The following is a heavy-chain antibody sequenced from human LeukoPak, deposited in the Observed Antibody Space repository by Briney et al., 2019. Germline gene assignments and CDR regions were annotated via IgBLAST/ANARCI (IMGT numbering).Heavy chain of an antibody. D-gene: IGHD2-21*02. CDR2: INPNSGGT. CDR3: ARDGGFGGAFCGGDCYSGYMDV. J-gene: IGHJ6*03. Sequence: ASVKVSCKASGYTFTGYYMHWVRQAPGQGLEWMGWINPNSGGTNYAQKFQGRVTMTRDTSISTAYMDLSRLRSDDTAVYYCARDGGFGGAFCGGDCYSGYMDVWGKGTTVTVSS. CDR1: GYTFTGYY. V-gene: IGHV1-2*02.